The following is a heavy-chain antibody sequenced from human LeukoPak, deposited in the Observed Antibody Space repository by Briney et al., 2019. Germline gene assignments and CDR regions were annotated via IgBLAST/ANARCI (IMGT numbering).Heavy chain of an antibody. CDR2: ISSSSSTI. J-gene: IGHJ4*02. V-gene: IGHV3-48*01. CDR3: AKALIVVVPAAPDY. CDR1: GFTFSSCS. Sequence: PGVCLGLSCAASGFTFSSCSMNWVRQAPGKGLEWVSYISSSSSTIYYADSVKGRFTISRDNAKNSLYLQMNSLRAEDTAVYYCAKALIVVVPAAPDYWGQGTLVTVSS. D-gene: IGHD2-2*01.